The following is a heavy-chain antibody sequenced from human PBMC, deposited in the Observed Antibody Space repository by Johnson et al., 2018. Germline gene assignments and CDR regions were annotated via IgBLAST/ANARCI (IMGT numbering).Heavy chain of an antibody. CDR3: AIGRDSSSWWVAEYFQH. V-gene: IGHV3-33*01. D-gene: IGHD6-13*01. CDR1: GFTFSSYG. J-gene: IGHJ1*01. CDR2: IWYDGSNQ. Sequence: QVQLQESGGGVVQPGRSLRLSCAASGFTFSSYGMHWVRQAPGKGLEWVAVIWYDGSNQYYADSVKGRFTISRDNSQNALYLQMNSRRAEDTAVYYCAIGRDSSSWWVAEYFQHWGQGTLVTVSS.